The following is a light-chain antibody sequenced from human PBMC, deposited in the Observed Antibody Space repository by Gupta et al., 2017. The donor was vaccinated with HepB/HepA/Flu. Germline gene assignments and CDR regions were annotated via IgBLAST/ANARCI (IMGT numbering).Light chain of an antibody. CDR2: GAS. V-gene: IGKV3-20*01. CDR1: QSVSSSY. J-gene: IGKJ1*01. CDR3: QQYGRGT. Sequence: IVLTQSPGTLSLSPGERATLSCRASQSVSSSYLAWYQQKPGQAPRPLIYGASSRATGIPDRFSGSGSGTDLTLTISRLEPEDFAVYYCQQYGRGTFGQGTKVEIK.